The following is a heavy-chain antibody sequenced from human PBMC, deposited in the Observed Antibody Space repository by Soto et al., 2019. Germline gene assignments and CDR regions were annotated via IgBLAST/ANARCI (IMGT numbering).Heavy chain of an antibody. D-gene: IGHD2-15*01. CDR2: INTDGSGT. CDR1: GFTFSSDW. J-gene: IGHJ4*02. Sequence: GGSLRLSCAASGFTFSSDWMHWVRQAPGKGLVWVSRINTDGSGTTYADSVKGRFTISRDNAKNMVYLQMNSLRVEDTAVYYCARGAPSCSCPDYWGQGT. CDR3: ARGAPSCSCPDY. V-gene: IGHV3-74*01.